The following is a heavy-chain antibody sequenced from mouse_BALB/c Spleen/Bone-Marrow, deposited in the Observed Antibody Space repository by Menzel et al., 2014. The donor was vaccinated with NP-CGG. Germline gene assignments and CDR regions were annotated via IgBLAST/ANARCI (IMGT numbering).Heavy chain of an antibody. CDR3: AKWLLGAMDY. CDR2: INPGSGIT. CDR1: GYAFTNFW. Sequence: VQLQESGAELVRPGTSVKVSCKASGYAFTNFWIEWVKERPGQGLEWIGVINPGSGITNYNEKFKGKATFTADTSSNTAYMQLSSLTSEDSAVYYCAKWLLGAMDYWGQGTSVTVSS. D-gene: IGHD2-3*01. V-gene: IGHV1-54*02. J-gene: IGHJ4*01.